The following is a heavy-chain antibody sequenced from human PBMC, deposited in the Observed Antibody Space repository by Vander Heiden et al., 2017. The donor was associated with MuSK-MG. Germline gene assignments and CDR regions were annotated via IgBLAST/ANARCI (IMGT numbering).Heavy chain of an antibody. D-gene: IGHD2-21*02. V-gene: IGHV4-38-2*02. Sequence: QVQLQESGPGLVKPSETLSLTCTVSGYSISSVYYWGWIRQPPGKGLEWIGSIYHSGSTYYNPSLKSRVTISVDTSKNQFSLKLSSVTAADTAVYYCARAGGDYDTHWFDPWGQGTLVTVSS. CDR2: IYHSGST. CDR1: GYSISSVYY. J-gene: IGHJ5*02. CDR3: ARAGGDYDTHWFDP.